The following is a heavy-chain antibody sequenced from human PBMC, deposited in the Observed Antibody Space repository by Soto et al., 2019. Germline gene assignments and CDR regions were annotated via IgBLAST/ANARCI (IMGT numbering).Heavy chain of an antibody. J-gene: IGHJ6*02. Sequence: PSETLSLTCTVSGGSINGGDYHWTWIRQTPGKGLEWIGAIYYSGSTYYNPSLKSRIRISVDTSKNQFSLKLSSVTAADTAVYYCDRDYRSHSGGMDVWGQGTTVTVSS. CDR2: IYYSGST. CDR1: GGSINGGDYH. CDR3: DRDYRSHSGGMDV. D-gene: IGHD1-1*01. V-gene: IGHV4-30-4*01.